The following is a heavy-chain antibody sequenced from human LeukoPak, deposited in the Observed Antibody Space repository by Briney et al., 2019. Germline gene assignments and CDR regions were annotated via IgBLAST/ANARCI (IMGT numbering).Heavy chain of an antibody. CDR1: GGSIGSYY. CDR2: IYYSGST. Sequence: SETLSLTCTVSGGSIGSYYWSWIRQPPEKGLEWIGYIYYSGSTNYNPSLKSRVTISVDTSKNQFSLKLSSVTAADTAVYYCAKVGDKYYYGSGSSSNWFDPWGQGTLVTVSS. J-gene: IGHJ5*02. CDR3: AKVGDKYYYGSGSSSNWFDP. D-gene: IGHD3-10*01. V-gene: IGHV4-59*01.